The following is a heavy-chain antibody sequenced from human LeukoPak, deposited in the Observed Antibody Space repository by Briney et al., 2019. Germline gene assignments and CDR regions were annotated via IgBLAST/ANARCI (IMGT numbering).Heavy chain of an antibody. Sequence: GGSLRLSCAASGFTFSSYAMHWVRQAPGKGLEWVAVISYDGSNKYYADSVKGRFTISRDNSKNTLYLQMNSLRAEDTAVYYCARYCSSTSCYGAFDIWGQGAMVTVSS. CDR1: GFTFSSYA. CDR2: ISYDGSNK. D-gene: IGHD2-2*01. J-gene: IGHJ3*02. V-gene: IGHV3-30-3*01. CDR3: ARYCSSTSCYGAFDI.